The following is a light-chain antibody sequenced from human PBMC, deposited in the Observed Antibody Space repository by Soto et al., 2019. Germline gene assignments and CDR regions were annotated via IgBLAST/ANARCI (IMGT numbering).Light chain of an antibody. CDR2: EVT. V-gene: IGLV2-23*02. J-gene: IGLJ2*01. Sequence: QSVLTQPASVSGSPGQSITISCTGTSSDIGTHDLVSWYQQHPDNAPKLIIFEVTWRPSGVSTRLSASKSGNTASLTISGLQAEDEADYYCCSYVEGGNLVSFGGGTKLTVL. CDR3: CSYVEGGNLVS. CDR1: SSDIGTHDL.